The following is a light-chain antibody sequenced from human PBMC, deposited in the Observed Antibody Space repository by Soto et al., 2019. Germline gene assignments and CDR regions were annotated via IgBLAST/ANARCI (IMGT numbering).Light chain of an antibody. Sequence: QSALTQPASVSGSPGQSITISCTGTIDDVGAYNYVSWYQQRPGSAPQLIMYDVNNRPSGASHRFSGSKSGHTAYLTISGLQSDDEANYHCSSYTSTYSFVFGTGTKLTVL. CDR3: SSYTSTYSFV. J-gene: IGLJ1*01. CDR2: DVN. V-gene: IGLV2-14*03. CDR1: IDDVGAYNY.